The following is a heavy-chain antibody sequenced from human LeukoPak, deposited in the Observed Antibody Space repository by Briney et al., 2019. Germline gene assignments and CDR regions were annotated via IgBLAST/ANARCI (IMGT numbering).Heavy chain of an antibody. V-gene: IGHV3-7*03. CDR1: EFTFSSYW. CDR3: ARGSSQLAEEVY. CDR2: IKQDGSEK. Sequence: GGSLRLSCAASEFTFSSYWMSWVRQAPGKGLEWVASIKQDGSEKYYVDSVKGRVTISRDNAKNSLYLQMNSLRAADTAVYYCARGSSQLAEEVYWDQGTLVTVSS. J-gene: IGHJ4*02. D-gene: IGHD6-6*01.